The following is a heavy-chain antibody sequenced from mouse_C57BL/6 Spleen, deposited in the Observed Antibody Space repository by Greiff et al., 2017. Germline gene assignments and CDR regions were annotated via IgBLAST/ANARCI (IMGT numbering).Heavy chain of an antibody. Sequence: EVKLVESEGGLVQPGSSMKLSCTASGFTFSDYYMAWVRQVPEKGLEWVANINYDGSSTYYLDSLKSRFIISRDNAKNILYLQMSSLKSEDTATYYCAREGRWDFDVWGTGTTVNVSS. J-gene: IGHJ1*03. CDR2: INYDGSST. CDR1: GFTFSDYY. CDR3: AREGRWDFDV. V-gene: IGHV5-16*01. D-gene: IGHD3-3*01.